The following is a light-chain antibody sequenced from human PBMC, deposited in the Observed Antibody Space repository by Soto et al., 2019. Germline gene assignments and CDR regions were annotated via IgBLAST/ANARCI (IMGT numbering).Light chain of an antibody. J-gene: IGKJ5*01. V-gene: IGKV1-13*02. Sequence: AIQLTQSPSFLSASVGDRVTITCRASQGISSSLAWYQQKPGKPPKVLIYDASSLASGVPSRFSGSGSGTDFTLTIISLQPEDSATYYCQQFNSFSITFGQGTRLEIK. CDR3: QQFNSFSIT. CDR2: DAS. CDR1: QGISSS.